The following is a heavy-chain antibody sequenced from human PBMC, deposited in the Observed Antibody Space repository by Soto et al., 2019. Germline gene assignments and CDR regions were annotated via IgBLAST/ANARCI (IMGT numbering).Heavy chain of an antibody. V-gene: IGHV4-34*01. CDR3: ARARAPGYYGSGSYYNVGWFDP. J-gene: IGHJ5*02. CDR2: INHSGST. CDR1: GVSFSGYY. D-gene: IGHD3-10*01. Sequence: SETLSLTCAVYGVSFSGYYWSWIRQPPGKGLEWIGEINHSGSTNYNPSLKSRVTISVDTSKNQFSLKLSSVTAADTAVYYCARARAPGYYGSGSYYNVGWFDPWGQGTLVTVSS.